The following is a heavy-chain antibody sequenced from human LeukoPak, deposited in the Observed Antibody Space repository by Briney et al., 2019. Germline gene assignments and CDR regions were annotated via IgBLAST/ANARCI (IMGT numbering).Heavy chain of an antibody. D-gene: IGHD3-10*01. Sequence: GGSLRLSCAASGFTFSSYGMHWVRQAPGKGLEWVAFIRYDGSNKYYADSVKGRFTISRDNSKNTLYLQMSSLRAEDTAVYYCAKERITMVRGVREFDPWGQGTLVTVSS. CDR2: IRYDGSNK. V-gene: IGHV3-30*02. CDR3: AKERITMVRGVREFDP. CDR1: GFTFSSYG. J-gene: IGHJ5*02.